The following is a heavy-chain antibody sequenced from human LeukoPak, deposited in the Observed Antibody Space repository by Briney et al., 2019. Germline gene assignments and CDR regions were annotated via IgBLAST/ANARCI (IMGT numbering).Heavy chain of an antibody. D-gene: IGHD3-10*01. CDR1: GFTFSSNW. CDR3: VRDWGGRSGH. Sequence: QPGGSLRLSCAASGFTFSSNWMHWVRQAPGKGLVWVSRINEDGSTTNYADSVKGRSTIFRDNAKNTLYLQMNSLRAEDTAVYYCVRDWGGRSGHWGQGTLVTVSS. CDR2: INEDGSTT. J-gene: IGHJ4*02. V-gene: IGHV3-74*01.